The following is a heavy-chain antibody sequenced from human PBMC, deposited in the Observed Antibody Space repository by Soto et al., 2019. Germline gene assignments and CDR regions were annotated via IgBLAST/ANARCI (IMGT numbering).Heavy chain of an antibody. D-gene: IGHD4-17*01. Sequence: QVQLQESGPGLMKPSETLSLTCTVSGGSVSSVNSYWSWIRQAPGKGLEWIGYIYYSGSTNYNPSLKSRVSISLDTSNNQFSLKLTSVTAADTAVYYCARRVDYGTYFYYGMDVWGQGTTVTVSS. CDR2: IYYSGST. J-gene: IGHJ6*02. CDR1: GGSVSSVNSY. V-gene: IGHV4-61*01. CDR3: ARRVDYGTYFYYGMDV.